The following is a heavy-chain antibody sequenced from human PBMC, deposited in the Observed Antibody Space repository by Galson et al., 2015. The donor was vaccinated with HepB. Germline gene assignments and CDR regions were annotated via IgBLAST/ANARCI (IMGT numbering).Heavy chain of an antibody. CDR2: INHSGST. CDR1: GGSFSGYY. Sequence: LSLTCAVYGGSFSGYYWSWIRQPPGKGLEWIGEINHSGSTNYNPSLKSRVTISVDTSKNQFSLKLSSVTAADTAVYYCASHDYWGQGTLVTVSS. CDR3: ASHDY. J-gene: IGHJ4*02. V-gene: IGHV4-34*01.